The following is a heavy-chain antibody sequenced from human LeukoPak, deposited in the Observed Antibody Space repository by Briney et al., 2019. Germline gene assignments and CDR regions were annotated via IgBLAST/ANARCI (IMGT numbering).Heavy chain of an antibody. J-gene: IGHJ1*01. CDR2: IKQDGSEK. CDR3: AADSSGYYWAF. CDR1: VFTFSHYW. D-gene: IGHD3-22*01. V-gene: IGHV3-7*01. Sequence: GGSLRLSCAASVFTFSHYWMSCVRQAPGKGLEWVANIKQDGSEKYYVDSVKGRFTISRDNAKNSLYLQMNGLRAEDTAVYYCAADSSGYYWAFWGQGTLVTVSS.